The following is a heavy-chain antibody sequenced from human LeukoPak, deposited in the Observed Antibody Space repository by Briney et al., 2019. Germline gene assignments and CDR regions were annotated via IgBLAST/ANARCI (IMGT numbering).Heavy chain of an antibody. J-gene: IGHJ4*02. V-gene: IGHV3-7*03. CDR3: ARRYFDY. CDR1: GFTFSNAW. Sequence: GGSLRLSCAASGFTFSNAWMHWVRQAPGKGLEWVANIKQDGSEEYYVDSVKGRFTISRDNAKNSLYLQMNSLRAEDTAVYYCARRYFDYWGQGILVTVSS. CDR2: IKQDGSEE.